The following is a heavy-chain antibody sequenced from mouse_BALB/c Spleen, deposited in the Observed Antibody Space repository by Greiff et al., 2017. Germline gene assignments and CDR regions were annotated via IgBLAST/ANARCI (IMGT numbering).Heavy chain of an antibody. CDR3: ARYDYDPYYFDY. CDR1: GYSITSGYY. Sequence: VQLQQSGPGLVKPSQSLSLTCSVTGYSITSGYYWNWIRQFPGNKLEWMGYISYDGSNNYNPSLKNRISITRDTSKNQFFLKLNSVTTEDTATYYCARYDYDPYYFDYWGQGTTLTVSS. J-gene: IGHJ2*01. D-gene: IGHD2-4*01. CDR2: ISYDGSN. V-gene: IGHV3-6*02.